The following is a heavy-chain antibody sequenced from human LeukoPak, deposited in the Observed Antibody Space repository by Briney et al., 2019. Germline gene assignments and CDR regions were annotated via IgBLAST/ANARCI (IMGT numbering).Heavy chain of an antibody. CDR1: GFTFSSYA. V-gene: IGHV3-30-3*01. D-gene: IGHD1-26*01. J-gene: IGHJ4*02. CDR3: ARDLWEPGTGSLDY. Sequence: GGSLRLSCAASGFTFSSYAMHWVRQAPGKGLEWVAVISYDGSNKYYADSVKGRFTISRDNSKNTLYLQMNSLRAGDTAVYYCARDLWEPGTGSLDYWGQGTLVTVSS. CDR2: ISYDGSNK.